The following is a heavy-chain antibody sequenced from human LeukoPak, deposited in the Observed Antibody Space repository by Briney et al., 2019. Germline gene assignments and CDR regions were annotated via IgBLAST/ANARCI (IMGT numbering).Heavy chain of an antibody. J-gene: IGHJ4*02. CDR2: IYTSGNT. D-gene: IGHD5-18*01. Sequence: SVTLSLTCTVSGGSISSGSYHWSWIRQPAGKGLEWIGRIYTSGNTNYNPSLKSRVTISVDTSKNQFSLKLRSVTAADTAVYYCASIDTAVVRTDSWGQGTLVTVSS. V-gene: IGHV4-61*02. CDR3: ASIDTAVVRTDS. CDR1: GGSISSGSYH.